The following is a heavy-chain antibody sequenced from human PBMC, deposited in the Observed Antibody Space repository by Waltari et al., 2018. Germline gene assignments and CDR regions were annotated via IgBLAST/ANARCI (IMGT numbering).Heavy chain of an antibody. J-gene: IGHJ6*02. D-gene: IGHD3-9*01. V-gene: IGHV4-59*13. Sequence: QVQLQESGPGLVKPSKTLSLTCTVSGGSNNNYYWSWIRQPPGKGLEWIGFIYYSGNTNYSPSLRSRVTISIDTSKSQFSLKLTSVTAADTAVYYCARGRLRDFDVDYQFYYAMDVWGQGTTVAVSS. CDR2: IYYSGNT. CDR1: GGSNNNYY. CDR3: ARGRLRDFDVDYQFYYAMDV.